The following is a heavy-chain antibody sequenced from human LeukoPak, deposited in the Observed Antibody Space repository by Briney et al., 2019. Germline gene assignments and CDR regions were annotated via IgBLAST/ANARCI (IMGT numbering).Heavy chain of an antibody. D-gene: IGHD3-16*01. CDR2: ISEAI. CDR3: VREVGRPKTFYFDS. CDR1: GFVFSRDN. V-gene: IGHV3-48*04. Sequence: PGGFLRLSCIASGFVFSRDNMNWVRRAPGKGLEWVAHISEAIYYADSVQGRFTISRDNAKNSLYLQMSNLRAEDTAMYYCVREVGRPKTFYFDSWGRGTPVTVSS. J-gene: IGHJ4*02.